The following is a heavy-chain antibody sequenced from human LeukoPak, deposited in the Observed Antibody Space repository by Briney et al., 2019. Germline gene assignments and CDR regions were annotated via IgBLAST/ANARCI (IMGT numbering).Heavy chain of an antibody. J-gene: IGHJ6*02. D-gene: IGHD5-18*01. V-gene: IGHV3-21*01. CDR2: ISSSSSYI. Sequence: GGSLRLSCAASGFTFSSYAMSWVRQAPGKGLEWVSSISSSSSYIYYADSVKGRFTISRDNAKNSLYLQMNSLRAEDTAVYYCASLHVDTAMATGYYYGMDVWGQGTTVTVSS. CDR3: ASLHVDTAMATGYYYGMDV. CDR1: GFTFSSYA.